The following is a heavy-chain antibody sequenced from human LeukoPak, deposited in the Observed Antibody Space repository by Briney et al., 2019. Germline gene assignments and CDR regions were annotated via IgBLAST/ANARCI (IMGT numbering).Heavy chain of an antibody. J-gene: IGHJ4*02. D-gene: IGHD3-3*01. CDR3: AKQTYYDFWSGYTDY. CDR1: GFTFSSYA. Sequence: GGSLRLSCAAFGFTFSSYAMSWVRQAPGKGLEWVSAISGSGGSTYYADSVKGRFTISRDNSKNTLYLQMNSLRAEDTAVYYCAKQTYYDFWSGYTDYWGQGTLVTVSS. V-gene: IGHV3-23*01. CDR2: ISGSGGST.